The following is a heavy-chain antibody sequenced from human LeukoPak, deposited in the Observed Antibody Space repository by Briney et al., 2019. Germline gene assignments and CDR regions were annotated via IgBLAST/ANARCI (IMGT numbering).Heavy chain of an antibody. Sequence: GGSLRLSCAASGFTFSNALMSWVRPAPGNGLEWVANINQDSSEKYYVYSVKGRFTISRNNAKNSLYLQLNILRPEDTAVYYCVQGWRDNWGQGTLVTVSS. V-gene: IGHV3-7*01. CDR3: VQGWRDN. D-gene: IGHD2-15*01. CDR2: INQDSSEK. J-gene: IGHJ4*02. CDR1: GFTFSNAL.